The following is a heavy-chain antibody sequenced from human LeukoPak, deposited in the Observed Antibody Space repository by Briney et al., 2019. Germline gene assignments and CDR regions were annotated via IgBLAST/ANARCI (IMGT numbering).Heavy chain of an antibody. J-gene: IGHJ4*02. CDR2: IIPIFGTA. V-gene: IGHV1-69*13. D-gene: IGHD6-13*01. Sequence: GASVKVSCKASGGTFSSYAISWVRQAPGQGLEWMGGIIPIFGTANYAQKFQGRVTITADESTSTAYMELSSLRSEDTAVYYCARDPDPSSLGYYWGQGTLVTVSS. CDR1: GGTFSSYA. CDR3: ARDPDPSSLGYY.